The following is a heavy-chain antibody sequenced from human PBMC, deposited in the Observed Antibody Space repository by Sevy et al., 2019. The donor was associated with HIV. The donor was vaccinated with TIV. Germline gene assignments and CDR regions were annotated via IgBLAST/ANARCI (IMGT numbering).Heavy chain of an antibody. J-gene: IGHJ4*02. CDR2: IYSGGST. D-gene: IGHD5-12*01. Sequence: GESLKISCAASGFTVSSNYMSWVRQAPGKGLEWVSVIYSGGSTYYADSVKGRFTISRDNSKNTLYLQMNSLRAEDTAVYYCARSIVATIPFDYWGQGTLVTVSS. CDR3: ARSIVATIPFDY. V-gene: IGHV3-53*01. CDR1: GFTVSSNY.